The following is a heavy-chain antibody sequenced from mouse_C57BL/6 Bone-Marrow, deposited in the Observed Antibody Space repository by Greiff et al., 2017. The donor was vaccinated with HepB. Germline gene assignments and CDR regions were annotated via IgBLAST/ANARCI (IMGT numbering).Heavy chain of an antibody. D-gene: IGHD1-1*01. Sequence: DVHLVESGGGLVQPGGSLKLSCAASGFTFSDYGMAWVRQAPRKGPEWVAFISNLAYSIYYADTVTGRFTISRENAKNTLYLEMSSLRSEDTAMYYCARHVNYGSSYFDYWGQGTTLTVSS. CDR2: ISNLAYSI. V-gene: IGHV5-15*01. CDR1: GFTFSDYG. CDR3: ARHVNYGSSYFDY. J-gene: IGHJ2*01.